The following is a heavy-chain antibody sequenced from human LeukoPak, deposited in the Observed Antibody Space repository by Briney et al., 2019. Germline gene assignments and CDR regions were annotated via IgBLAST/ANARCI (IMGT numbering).Heavy chain of an antibody. CDR3: ARARVATIPLDY. J-gene: IGHJ4*02. Sequence: PSETLSLTCAVYGGSFSGYYWSWIRQPPGKGLEWIGEINHSGSTNYNPSLKSRVTISVDTSKNQFSLKLSSVTAADTAVYYCARARVATIPLDYWGQGTLVTVSS. CDR1: GGSFSGYY. CDR2: INHSGST. D-gene: IGHD5-12*01. V-gene: IGHV4-34*01.